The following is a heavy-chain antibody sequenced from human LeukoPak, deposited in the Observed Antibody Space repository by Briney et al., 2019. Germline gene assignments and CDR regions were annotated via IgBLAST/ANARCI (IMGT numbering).Heavy chain of an antibody. V-gene: IGHV4-38-2*01. CDR3: ATSDYGSGSHDY. J-gene: IGHJ4*02. CDR1: GYSISSGYY. D-gene: IGHD3-10*01. Sequence: SETPSLTCAVSGYSISSGYYWGWIRQPPGKGLEWIGSIYHSGSTYYNPSLKSRVTISVDTSKNQFSLKLSSVTAADTAVYYCATSDYGSGSHDYWGQGTLVTVSS. CDR2: IYHSGST.